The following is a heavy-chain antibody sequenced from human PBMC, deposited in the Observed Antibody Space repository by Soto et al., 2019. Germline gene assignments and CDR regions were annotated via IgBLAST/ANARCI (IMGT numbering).Heavy chain of an antibody. Sequence: PSETLSLTCTVSVGSISSYYWSWIRQPPGKGLEWIGYIYYSGSTNYNPSLKSRVTISVDTSKNQFSLKLSSVTAADTAVYYCARDRLIAARYMDVWGKGTTVTV. CDR1: VGSISSYY. V-gene: IGHV4-59*01. J-gene: IGHJ6*04. D-gene: IGHD6-6*01. CDR2: IYYSGST. CDR3: ARDRLIAARYMDV.